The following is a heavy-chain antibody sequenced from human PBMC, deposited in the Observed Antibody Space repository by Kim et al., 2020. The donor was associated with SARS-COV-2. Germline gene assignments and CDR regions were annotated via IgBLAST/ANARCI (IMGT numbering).Heavy chain of an antibody. Sequence: SETLSLTCAVYGGSFSGYYWSWIRQPPGKGLEWIGEINHSGSTNYNPSLKSRVTISVDTSKNQFSLKLSSVTAADTAVYYCARGAYGSGSYYRPYYYYGMDVWGQGTTVTVSS. CDR2: INHSGST. CDR3: ARGAYGSGSYYRPYYYYGMDV. J-gene: IGHJ6*02. V-gene: IGHV4-34*01. D-gene: IGHD3-10*01. CDR1: GGSFSGYY.